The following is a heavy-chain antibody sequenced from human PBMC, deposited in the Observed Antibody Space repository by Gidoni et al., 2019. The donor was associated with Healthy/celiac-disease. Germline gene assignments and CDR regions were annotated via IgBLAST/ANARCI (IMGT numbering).Heavy chain of an antibody. V-gene: IGHV7-4-1*02. Sequence: QLQLVQSGSELKKPRASVTVSCKASGYTLTNYAMNWVRQAPGQGLGWMGWINTNTGNPTYAQGFTGRFVFSLDTSVSTAYLQISSLKAEDTAVYDCARGKPGYSSSRILDYWGQGTLVTVSS. CDR2: INTNTGNP. CDR3: ARGKPGYSSSRILDY. CDR1: GYTLTNYA. J-gene: IGHJ4*02. D-gene: IGHD6-13*01.